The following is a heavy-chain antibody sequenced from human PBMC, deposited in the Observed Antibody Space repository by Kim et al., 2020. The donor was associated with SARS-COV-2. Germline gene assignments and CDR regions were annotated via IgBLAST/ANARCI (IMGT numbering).Heavy chain of an antibody. V-gene: IGHV4-59*01. CDR2: GST. CDR3: ASLGGTYDY. Sequence: GSTNYTPSLKSRVTIQLETSNNQVSLKMTSVTAAETAVYYCASLGGTYDYWGQGTLVTVSS. J-gene: IGHJ4*02. D-gene: IGHD1-1*01.